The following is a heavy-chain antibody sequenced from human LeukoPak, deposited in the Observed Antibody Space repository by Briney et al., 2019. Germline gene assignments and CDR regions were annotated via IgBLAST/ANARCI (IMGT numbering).Heavy chain of an antibody. CDR1: GFTFSSYG. J-gene: IGHJ4*02. D-gene: IGHD3-10*01. Sequence: GGSLRLSCAASGFTFSSYGMHWVRQAPGKGLEWVAFIRYDGSNKYYADSVKGRFTISRDNSKNTLYLQMNSLRPEDTAVYYCAKDSKRWKTYYYEAGSYHFDYWGQGTRVTVSS. CDR2: IRYDGSNK. V-gene: IGHV3-30*02. CDR3: AKDSKRWKTYYYEAGSYHFDY.